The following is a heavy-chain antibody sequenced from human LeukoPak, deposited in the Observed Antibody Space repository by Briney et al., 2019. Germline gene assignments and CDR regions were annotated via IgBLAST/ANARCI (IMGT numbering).Heavy chain of an antibody. Sequence: PSETLSLTCTVSGGSISSGSYYWSWIRQPAGKGLEWIGRIYTSGSTNYNPFLKSRVTISVDTSKNQFSLRLSSVTAADTAVYYCARVPIYGDYVSVLAFGIWGQGTMVTVSS. J-gene: IGHJ3*02. CDR2: IYTSGST. V-gene: IGHV4-61*02. CDR1: GGSISSGSYY. D-gene: IGHD4-17*01. CDR3: ARVPIYGDYVSVLAFGI.